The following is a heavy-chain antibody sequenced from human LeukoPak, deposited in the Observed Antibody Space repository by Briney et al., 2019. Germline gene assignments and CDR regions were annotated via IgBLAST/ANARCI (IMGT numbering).Heavy chain of an antibody. J-gene: IGHJ4*02. CDR1: GYTFTSYY. CDR2: INPSGGST. D-gene: IGHD6-19*01. CDR3: ASWGVAGGGFDY. Sequence: GASVKVSCKASGYTFTSYYMHWVRQAPGQGLEWMGIINPSGGSTSYAQKFQGRVTMTRDTSTSTVYMELSSLRSEDTAVYYCASWGVAGGGFDYWGQGTLVTVSS. V-gene: IGHV1-46*01.